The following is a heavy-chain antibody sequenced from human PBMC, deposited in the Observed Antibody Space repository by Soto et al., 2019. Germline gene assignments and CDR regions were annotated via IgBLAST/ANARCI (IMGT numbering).Heavy chain of an antibody. Sequence: GGSLRLSCAASGFTFGEYYMSWIRQAPGKGLEWVSYISNSGSTIYYADSVKGRFTISRDNAKNSLYLQMNSLRAEDTAVYYCARRNMFDCWGQGTLVTVSS. CDR1: GFTFGEYY. CDR2: ISNSGSTI. V-gene: IGHV3-11*01. CDR3: ARRNMFDC. J-gene: IGHJ4*02.